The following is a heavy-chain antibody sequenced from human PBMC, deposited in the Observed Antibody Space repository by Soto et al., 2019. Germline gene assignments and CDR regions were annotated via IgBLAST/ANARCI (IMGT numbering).Heavy chain of an antibody. CDR3: AKXREEHYYYYYGMDV. V-gene: IGHV3-23*01. J-gene: IGHJ6*02. D-gene: IGHD1-26*01. CDR2: ISGSGGST. Sequence: GSLRLSCAASGFTFSSYAMSWVRQAPGKGLEWVSAISGSGGSTYYADSVKGRFTISRDNSKNTLYLQMNSLRAEDTAVYYCAKXREEHYYYYYGMDVWGQGTTVTVSS. CDR1: GFTFSSYA.